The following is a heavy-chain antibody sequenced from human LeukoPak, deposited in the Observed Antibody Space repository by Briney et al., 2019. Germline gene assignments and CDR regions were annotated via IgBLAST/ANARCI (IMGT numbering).Heavy chain of an antibody. V-gene: IGHV4-59*01. D-gene: IGHD2-2*01. Sequence: SETLSLTCTVSGGSITSYHWSWIRQPPGKGLEWIGYISYSGSTNYNPSLKSRVTISVDTSKNQFSLKLSSVTAADTAVYYCASGGYCGSTSCYPNWFDPWGQRTLVTVSS. J-gene: IGHJ5*02. CDR2: ISYSGST. CDR3: ASGGYCGSTSCYPNWFDP. CDR1: GGSITSYH.